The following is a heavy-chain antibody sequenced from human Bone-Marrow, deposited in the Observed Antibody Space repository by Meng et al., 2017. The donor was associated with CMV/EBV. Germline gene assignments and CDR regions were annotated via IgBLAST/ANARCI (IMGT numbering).Heavy chain of an antibody. CDR2: IRYDGSNQ. Sequence: GESLKIPCAASGFTFSSYGMHWVRQAPGRGLEWVAFIRYDGSNQYYADSVKGRFTISRDNSKNTLYLQMNSLRAEDTAVYYCAIPLSPYSNRDAFDIWGQGTMVTVSS. CDR3: AIPLSPYSNRDAFDI. D-gene: IGHD4-11*01. J-gene: IGHJ3*02. V-gene: IGHV3-30*02. CDR1: GFTFSSYG.